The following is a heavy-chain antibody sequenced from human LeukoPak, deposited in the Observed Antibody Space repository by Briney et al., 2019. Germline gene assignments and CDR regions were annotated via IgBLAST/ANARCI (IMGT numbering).Heavy chain of an antibody. V-gene: IGHV3-23*01. CDR1: GFTFSSYA. CDR3: AKSGASSWYGVGYWFDP. Sequence: GGSLRLSCAASGFTFSSYAMSWVRQAPGKGLEWVSAISGSGGSTYYADSVKGRFTISRDNSKNTLYLQMNSLRAEDTAVYHCAKSGASSWYGVGYWFDPWGQGTLVTVSS. CDR2: ISGSGGST. D-gene: IGHD6-13*01. J-gene: IGHJ5*02.